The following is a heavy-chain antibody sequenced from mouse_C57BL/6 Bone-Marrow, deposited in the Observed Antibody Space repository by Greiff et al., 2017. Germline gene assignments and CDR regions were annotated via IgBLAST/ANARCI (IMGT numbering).Heavy chain of an antibody. V-gene: IGHV1-80*01. CDR1: GYAFSSYW. Sequence: VTLVESGAELVKPGASVKISCKASGYAFSSYWMNWVKQRPGKGLEWIGQIYPGDGDTNYNGKFKGKATLTADKSSSTAYMQLSSLTSEDSAVYFCARGYGSSYDYFDYWGQGTTLTVSS. CDR3: ARGYGSSYDYFDY. CDR2: IYPGDGDT. D-gene: IGHD1-1*01. J-gene: IGHJ2*01.